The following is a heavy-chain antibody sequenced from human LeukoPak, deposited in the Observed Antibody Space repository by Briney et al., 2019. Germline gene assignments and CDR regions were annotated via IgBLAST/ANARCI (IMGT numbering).Heavy chain of an antibody. J-gene: IGHJ4*02. CDR1: GYTFTSYD. CDR2: MNPNSGNT. Sequence: GASVKVSCKASGYTFTSYDINWVRQATGQGLEWMGWMNPNSGNTGYAQKFQGRVTMTRNTSISTAYMELSSLRSEDTAVYYCAREGIGHDSSGLGPETFDYWGQGTLVTVSS. V-gene: IGHV1-8*01. D-gene: IGHD3-22*01. CDR3: AREGIGHDSSGLGPETFDY.